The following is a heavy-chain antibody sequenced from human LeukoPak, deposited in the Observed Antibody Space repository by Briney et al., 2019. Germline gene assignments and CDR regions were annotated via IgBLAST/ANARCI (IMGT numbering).Heavy chain of an antibody. CDR2: INHSGST. V-gene: IGHV4-34*01. D-gene: IGHD6-13*01. CDR1: GGSFSGYY. J-gene: IGHJ4*02. CDR3: ASLRTVPGIAAAGTY. Sequence: SETLSLTCAVYGGSFSGYYRSWIRQPPGKGLEWIGEINHSGSTNYNPSLKSRVTISVDTSKNQFSLKLSSVTAADTAVYYCASLRTVPGIAAAGTYWGQGTLVTVSS.